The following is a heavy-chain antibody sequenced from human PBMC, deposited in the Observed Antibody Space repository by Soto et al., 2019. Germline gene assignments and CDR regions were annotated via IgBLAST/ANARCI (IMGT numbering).Heavy chain of an antibody. CDR1: GGTISSYY. CDR3: ARYDYGDYVLSFDY. J-gene: IGHJ4*02. V-gene: IGHV4-59*01. CDR2: IYYSGST. Sequence: PSETLSLTCTVSGGTISSYYWSWIRQTPGKGLEWIGYIYYSGSTNYNPSLKSRVTISVDTPKNQFSLKLSSVTAADTAVYYCARYDYGDYVLSFDYWGQGTLVTVSS. D-gene: IGHD4-17*01.